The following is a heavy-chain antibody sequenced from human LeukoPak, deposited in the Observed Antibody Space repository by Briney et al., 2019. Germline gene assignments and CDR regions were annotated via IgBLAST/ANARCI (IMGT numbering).Heavy chain of an antibody. Sequence: ASVKVSCKASGYTFTSYGISWVRQAPGQGLEWMGWISAYNGDTNYAQKLQGRVTMTTDTSTSTAYMELRSLRSDDTAVYYCARHLMTSGLGYMDVWGKGTTVTISS. D-gene: IGHD2-8*01. J-gene: IGHJ6*03. CDR3: ARHLMTSGLGYMDV. CDR2: ISAYNGDT. V-gene: IGHV1-18*01. CDR1: GYTFTSYG.